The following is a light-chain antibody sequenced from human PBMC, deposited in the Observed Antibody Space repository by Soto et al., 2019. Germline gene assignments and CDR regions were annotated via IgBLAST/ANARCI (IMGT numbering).Light chain of an antibody. J-gene: IGKJ4*01. CDR3: QQGFSTPQT. V-gene: IGKV1-39*01. CDR1: QSIKIY. CDR2: VAS. Sequence: DIQMTQSPSSLSASVGDSVTITCRASQSIKIYLSWDQQKPGKAPKLLINVASTLQGGVPSRFSGSGSGTEFTLAISSLQPEDSATYYCQQGFSTPQTFGGGNRVEIK.